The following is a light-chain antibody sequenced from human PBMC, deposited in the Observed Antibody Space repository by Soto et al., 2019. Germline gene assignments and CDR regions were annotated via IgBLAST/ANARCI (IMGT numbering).Light chain of an antibody. CDR1: QTVGTY. CDR3: QQRNNWPRIT. V-gene: IGKV3-11*01. Sequence: IVLTQFPATLSLFPGETATLSCRASQTVGTYLAWYQQKPGQAPRLLISDASNRATGVPTRFSGSGSGTDFTLTISSLEPEDFAVYFCQQRNNWPRITFGQGTRLEIK. J-gene: IGKJ5*01. CDR2: DAS.